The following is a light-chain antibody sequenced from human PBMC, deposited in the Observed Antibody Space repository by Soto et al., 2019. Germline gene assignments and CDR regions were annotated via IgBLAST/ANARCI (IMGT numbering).Light chain of an antibody. Sequence: QSALTQPASVSGSPGQSITISCTGTSSDVGSHNFVSWYQQRPGKAPKLMIFEVTKRPSGVSSRFSASKSGNTASLTISGVQADDEADYYCCSYAGTTTGVFGGGTKLTVL. V-gene: IGLV2-23*02. CDR3: CSYAGTTTGV. CDR2: EVT. CDR1: SSDVGSHNF. J-gene: IGLJ3*02.